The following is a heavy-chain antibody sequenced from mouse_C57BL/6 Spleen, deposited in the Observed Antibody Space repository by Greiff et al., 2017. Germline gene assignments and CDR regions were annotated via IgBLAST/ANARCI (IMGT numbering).Heavy chain of an antibody. CDR2: IWSGGST. CDR1: GFSLTSYG. Sequence: VMLVESGPGLVQPSQSLSITCTVSGFSLTSYGVHWVRQSPGKGLEWLGVIWSGGSTDYNAAFISRLSISKDNSKSQVFFKMNSLQADDTAIYYCARDDYYGSQTPYAMDYWGQGTSVTVSS. J-gene: IGHJ4*01. D-gene: IGHD1-1*01. CDR3: ARDDYYGSQTPYAMDY. V-gene: IGHV2-2*01.